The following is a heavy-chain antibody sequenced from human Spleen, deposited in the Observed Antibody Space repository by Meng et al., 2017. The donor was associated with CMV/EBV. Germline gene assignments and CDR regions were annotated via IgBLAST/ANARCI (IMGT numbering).Heavy chain of an antibody. Sequence: SGGTFSSYSISWVRQAPGQGLEWMGGIIPIFGTANYAQKFQGRVTITTDESTSTAYMELSSLRSEDTAVYYCARYDFWSGYYPPFDHWGQGTLVTVSS. V-gene: IGHV1-69*05. D-gene: IGHD3-3*01. CDR2: IIPIFGTA. J-gene: IGHJ4*02. CDR1: GGTFSSYS. CDR3: ARYDFWSGYYPPFDH.